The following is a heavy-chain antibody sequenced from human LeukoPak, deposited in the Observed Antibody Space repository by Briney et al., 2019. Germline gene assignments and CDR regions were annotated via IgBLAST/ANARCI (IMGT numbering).Heavy chain of an antibody. Sequence: SQTLSLTCAISGDSVSNNSAAWNWIRQSPSRGLEWLGRTYYRSKWYDDYAVSLKSRITITPDTSKNHFSLHLSSVTPEDTAVYYCARGEIWYFDYWGQGTLVTVSS. CDR3: ARGEIWYFDY. CDR2: TYYRSKWYD. V-gene: IGHV6-1*01. D-gene: IGHD3-16*01. J-gene: IGHJ4*02. CDR1: GDSVSNNSAA.